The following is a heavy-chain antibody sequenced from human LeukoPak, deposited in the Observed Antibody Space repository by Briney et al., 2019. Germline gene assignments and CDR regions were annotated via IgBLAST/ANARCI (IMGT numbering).Heavy chain of an antibody. CDR3: GRDRHWNQGNFDY. D-gene: IGHD1-1*01. J-gene: IGHJ4*02. CDR1: GYTITGYY. CDR2: INPNNGGT. V-gene: IGHV1-2*02. Sequence: APVKSSCKAFGYTITGYYIHWVRQSPGQGLEWMGWINPNNGGTNSAQKFQGRVTMTRDTSIGTAYMELNRLTYDDTAVYYCGRDRHWNQGNFDYGGQGTLVTVSS.